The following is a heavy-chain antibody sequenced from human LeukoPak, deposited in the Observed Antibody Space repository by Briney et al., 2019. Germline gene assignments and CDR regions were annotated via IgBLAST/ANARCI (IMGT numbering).Heavy chain of an antibody. J-gene: IGHJ4*02. CDR1: GVTFSNNY. CDR2: VWHNGRT. V-gene: IGHV3-66*02. Sequence: GGSLRLSCAVSGVTFSNNYMARVRQAPGKGLEWVPVVWHNGRTDYADSVKGRFTISRDNSKNTVYLQMDSLRPEDTAVFFCVHYGGGQGTLVTVSS. D-gene: IGHD4/OR15-4a*01. CDR3: VHYG.